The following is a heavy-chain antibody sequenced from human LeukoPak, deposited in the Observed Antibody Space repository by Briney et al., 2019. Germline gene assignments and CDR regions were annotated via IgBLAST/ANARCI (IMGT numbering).Heavy chain of an antibody. CDR1: GGSISSGVYY. CDR3: ASYRGVTTLDY. D-gene: IGHD4-17*01. CDR2: IYYSGST. J-gene: IGHJ4*02. V-gene: IGHV4-39*01. Sequence: PSETLSLTCTVSGGSISSGVYYWSWIRQHPGKGLEWIGSIYYSGSTYCNPSLKSRVTISVDTSKNQFSLKLSSVAAADTAVYYCASYRGVTTLDYWGQGTLVTVSS.